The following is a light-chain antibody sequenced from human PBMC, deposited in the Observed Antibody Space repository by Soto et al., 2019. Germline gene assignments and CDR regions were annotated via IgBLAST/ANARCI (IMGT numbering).Light chain of an antibody. CDR3: SSYTSSASLV. CDR1: ISDVGGYKF. Sequence: QSVLTQPSSVSGSPGQSITISCTGSISDVGGYKFVSWYQQHPGKAPKLIIFEVTSRPSGVSNRFSGSKSGNTASLTISGLQAEDEADYYCSSYTSSASLVFGTGTKVTVL. J-gene: IGLJ1*01. CDR2: EVT. V-gene: IGLV2-14*01.